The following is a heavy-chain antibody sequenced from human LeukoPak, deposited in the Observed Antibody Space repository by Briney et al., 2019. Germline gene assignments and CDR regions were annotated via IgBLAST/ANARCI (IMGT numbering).Heavy chain of an antibody. V-gene: IGHV3-48*01. D-gene: IGHD1-26*01. Sequence: PVQPLDSPSVPTSTSDTIYYADSVKGRFTISRGNAKNSLYLQMNSLRAEDTAVYYCASFPWDLRPTWGQGTLVSVAS. CDR3: ASFPWDLRPT. J-gene: IGHJ4*02. CDR2: PTSTSDTI.